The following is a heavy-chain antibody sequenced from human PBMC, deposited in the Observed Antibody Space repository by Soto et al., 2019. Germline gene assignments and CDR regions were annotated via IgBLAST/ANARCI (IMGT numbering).Heavy chain of an antibody. Sequence: SGALSVTCTDSGGSIISSNYYWVWIRQPPGKGLEWIGSIYYSGSTYYNPSLKSRVTISVDTSKNQFSLKLSSVTAADTAVYYCARLEISSRAGGFDPWGQGTLVTVSS. J-gene: IGHJ5*02. V-gene: IGHV4-39*01. CDR1: GGSIISSNYY. D-gene: IGHD6-13*01. CDR3: ARLEISSRAGGFDP. CDR2: IYYSGST.